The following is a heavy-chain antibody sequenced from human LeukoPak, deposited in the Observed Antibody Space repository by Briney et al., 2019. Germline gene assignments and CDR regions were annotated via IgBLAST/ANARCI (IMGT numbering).Heavy chain of an antibody. D-gene: IGHD3-10*01. CDR1: GGSIRSYY. J-gene: IGHJ5*02. CDR3: AREGRVTMVRGLTNWFDP. V-gene: IGHV4-59*01. CDR2: IYYSGST. Sequence: SETLSLTCTVSGGSIRSYYWSWIRQPPGKGLEWIGYIYYSGSTNYNPSLKSRVTISVDTSKNQFSLKLSSVTAADTAVYYCAREGRVTMVRGLTNWFDPWGQGTLVTVSS.